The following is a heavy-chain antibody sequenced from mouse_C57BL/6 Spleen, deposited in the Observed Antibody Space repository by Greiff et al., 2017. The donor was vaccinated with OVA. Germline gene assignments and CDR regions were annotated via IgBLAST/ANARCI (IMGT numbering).Heavy chain of an antibody. CDR2: IDPANGNT. CDR3: APYDYEEGYFDY. Sequence: VQLQQSVAELVRPGASVKLSCTASGFNIKNTYLHLVKQRPEQGLEWIGRIDPANGNTKYAPKFQGKATITADTSSNPAYLQFSSLTAEDSAMYYCAPYDYEEGYFDYWGQGTTLTVSS. J-gene: IGHJ2*01. CDR1: GFNIKNTY. D-gene: IGHD2-4*01. V-gene: IGHV14-3*01.